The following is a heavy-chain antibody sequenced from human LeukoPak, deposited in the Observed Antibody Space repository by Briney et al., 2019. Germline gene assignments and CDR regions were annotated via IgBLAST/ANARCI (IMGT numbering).Heavy chain of an antibody. CDR1: GGSISSYY. V-gene: IGHV4-59*12. CDR2: IYYSGST. CDR3: ARAKDHLLLVGAPKGTTPFDY. J-gene: IGHJ4*02. Sequence: PSETLSLTCTVSGGSISSYYWSWIRQPPGKGLEWIGYIYYSGSTNYNPSLKSRVTISVDTSKNQFSLKLSSVTAADTAVYYCARAKDHLLLVGAPKGTTPFDYWGQGTLVTVSS. D-gene: IGHD1-26*01.